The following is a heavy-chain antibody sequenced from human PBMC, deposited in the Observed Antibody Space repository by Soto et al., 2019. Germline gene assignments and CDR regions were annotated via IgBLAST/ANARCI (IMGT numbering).Heavy chain of an antibody. CDR2: IYWEDDK. V-gene: IGHV2-5*02. Sequence: HITLKESGPTLVKPTQTLTLTCTFSGFSLSTSGVGVGWIRQPTGKALEWLALIYWEDDKRYSPSLKSRLTIPKDTSKNQVVLTMTNMDPVDTATYYCASDSTGWYGLYYWGPGTLVTVSS. CDR3: ASDSTGWYGLYY. J-gene: IGHJ4*02. D-gene: IGHD6-19*01. CDR1: GFSLSTSGVG.